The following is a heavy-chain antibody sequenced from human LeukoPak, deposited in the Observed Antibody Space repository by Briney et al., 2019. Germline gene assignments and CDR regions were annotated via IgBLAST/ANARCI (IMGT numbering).Heavy chain of an antibody. CDR1: GYTFTDAY. D-gene: IGHD1-26*01. CDR3: ARRGVSGSYYLDY. J-gene: IGHJ4*02. V-gene: IGHV1-2*02. CDR2: IHPKTGGT. Sequence: ASVKVSCKASGYTFTDAYTHWVRQAPGQGLEWMGWIHPKTGGTNYAQKFQGRVTMTRDTSISTVYMELSRLKSDDTSIYYCARRGVSGSYYLDYWGQGTLVTVSS.